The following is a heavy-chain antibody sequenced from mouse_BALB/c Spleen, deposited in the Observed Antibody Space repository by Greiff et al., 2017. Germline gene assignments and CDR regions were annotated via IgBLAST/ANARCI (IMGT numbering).Heavy chain of an antibody. Sequence: DVKLQESGPGLVKPSQSLSLTCSVTGYSITSGYYWNWIRQFPGNKLEWMGYISYDGSNNYNPSLKNRISITRDTSKNQFFLKLNSVTTEDTATYYCAREWGAYWGQGTTLTVSS. CDR1: GYSITSGYY. V-gene: IGHV3-6*02. CDR3: AREWGAY. CDR2: ISYDGSN. J-gene: IGHJ2*01.